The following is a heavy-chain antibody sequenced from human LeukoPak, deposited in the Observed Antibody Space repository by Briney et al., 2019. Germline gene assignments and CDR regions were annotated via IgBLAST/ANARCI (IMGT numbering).Heavy chain of an antibody. CDR2: IYYSGST. CDR1: GGSISSYY. CDR3: ARDRGNYYCSGSYYKQPTARRDAFDI. Sequence: PSETLSLTCTVSGGSISSYYWSWIRQPPGKGLEWIGYIYYSGSTNYNPSLKSRVTISVDTSKNQFSLKLSSVTAADTAVYYCARDRGNYYCSGSYYKQPTARRDAFDIWGQGTMVTVSS. V-gene: IGHV4-59*01. J-gene: IGHJ3*02. D-gene: IGHD3-10*01.